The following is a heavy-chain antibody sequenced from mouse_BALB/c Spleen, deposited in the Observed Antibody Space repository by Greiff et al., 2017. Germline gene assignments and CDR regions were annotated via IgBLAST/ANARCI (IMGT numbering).Heavy chain of an antibody. D-gene: IGHD1-1*01. CDR3: ERERYGSSHYAMDY. CDR2: ISSGSSTI. Sequence: EVQLVESGGGLVQPGGSRKLSCAASGFTFSSFGMHWVRQTPEKGLEWVAYISSGSSTIYYADTVKGRFTISRDNPKNTLFLQMTSLRSEDTAMYCCERERYGSSHYAMDYWGQGTSVTVSS. V-gene: IGHV5-17*02. CDR1: GFTFSSFG. J-gene: IGHJ4*01.